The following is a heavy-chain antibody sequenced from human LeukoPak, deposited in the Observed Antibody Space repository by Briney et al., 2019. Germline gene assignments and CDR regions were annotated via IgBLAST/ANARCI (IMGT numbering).Heavy chain of an antibody. CDR3: ARRGYSYGSDY. V-gene: IGHV4-34*01. CDR2: INHSGST. Sequence: SETLSLTCAVYGGSFSGYYWSWVRQPPGKGLEWIGEINHSGSTNYNPSLKSRVAISVDTSKNQFSLKLSSVTAADTAVYYCARRGYSYGSDYWGQGTLVTVSS. D-gene: IGHD5-18*01. J-gene: IGHJ4*02. CDR1: GGSFSGYY.